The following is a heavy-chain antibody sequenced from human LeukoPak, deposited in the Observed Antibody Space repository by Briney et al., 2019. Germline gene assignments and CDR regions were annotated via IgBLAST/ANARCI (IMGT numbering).Heavy chain of an antibody. Sequence: SETLSLTCAVSGYSISSGYYWGWIRQPPGKGLEWIGSIYHSGSTYYNPSLKSRVTISVDTSKNQFSLKLSSVTAADTAVYYCARRTGYSSGWCGGEFDYWGQGTLVTVSS. J-gene: IGHJ4*02. CDR1: GYSISSGYY. D-gene: IGHD6-19*01. V-gene: IGHV4-38-2*01. CDR2: IYHSGST. CDR3: ARRTGYSSGWCGGEFDY.